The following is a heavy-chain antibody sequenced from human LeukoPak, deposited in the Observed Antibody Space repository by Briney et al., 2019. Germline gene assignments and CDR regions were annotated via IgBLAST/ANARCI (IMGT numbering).Heavy chain of an antibody. J-gene: IGHJ4*02. Sequence: GGSLRLSCAASGFTFSSYSMNWVRQAPGKGLEWVSSISSSSSYIYYADSVKGRFTISRDNAKNSLYLQMNSLRAEDTAVYYCASLVPAAIAVQRRYFDYWGQGTLVTVSS. V-gene: IGHV3-21*01. CDR3: ASLVPAAIAVQRRYFDY. CDR2: ISSSSSYI. CDR1: GFTFSSYS. D-gene: IGHD2-2*01.